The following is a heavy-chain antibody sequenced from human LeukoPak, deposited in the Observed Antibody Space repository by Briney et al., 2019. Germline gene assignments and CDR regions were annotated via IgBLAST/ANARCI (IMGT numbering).Heavy chain of an antibody. CDR2: ISSSSSSI. Sequence: PGGSLRLSCAASGFTFSSYSMNWVRQAPGKGLEWVSYISSSSSSIYYADSVKGRFTISRDNAKNSVVLQMNSLRAEDTAVYYCTRERRGSYYAFESWGQGTLVSVSS. CDR3: TRERRGSYYAFES. CDR1: GFTFSSYS. V-gene: IGHV3-48*04. J-gene: IGHJ4*02. D-gene: IGHD3-16*01.